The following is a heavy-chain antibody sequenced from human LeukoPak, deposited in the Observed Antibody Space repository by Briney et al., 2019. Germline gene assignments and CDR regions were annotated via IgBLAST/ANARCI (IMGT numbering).Heavy chain of an antibody. V-gene: IGHV1-18*01. CDR1: GGTFSSYA. D-gene: IGHD2-2*01. J-gene: IGHJ4*02. Sequence: AAVKVSFKASGGTFSSYAISWVRQAPAQGLDWMGWISAYNCNANYAQKLQGRVTMTTDTSTSTAYMELRSLRSDDTAVYYCARDVTDIVVVPAAIHLPFDYWGQGTLVTVSS. CDR3: ARDVTDIVVVPAAIHLPFDY. CDR2: ISAYNCNA.